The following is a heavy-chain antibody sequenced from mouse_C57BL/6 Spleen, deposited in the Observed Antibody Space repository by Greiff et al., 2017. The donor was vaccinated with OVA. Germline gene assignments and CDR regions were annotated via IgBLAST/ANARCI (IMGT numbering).Heavy chain of an antibody. Sequence: QVQLQQPGAELVKPGASVKLSCKASGYTFTSYWMQWVKQRPGQGLEWIGEIDPSDSYTNYNQKFKGKATLTVDTSSSTAYMQLSSLTSEDSAVYYCARYYGSSLDDWGKGTTLTVSS. CDR2: IDPSDSYT. V-gene: IGHV1-50*01. J-gene: IGHJ2*01. D-gene: IGHD1-1*01. CDR1: GYTFTSYW. CDR3: ARYYGSSLDD.